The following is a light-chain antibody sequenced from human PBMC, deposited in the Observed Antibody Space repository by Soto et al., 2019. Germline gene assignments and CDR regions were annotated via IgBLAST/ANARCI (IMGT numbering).Light chain of an antibody. V-gene: IGKV3-11*01. CDR3: QQRSNWAPAIT. CDR2: DAS. J-gene: IGKJ5*01. CDR1: QSVTTY. Sequence: EVLLTQSPATLSLSPGETATLFCRASQSVTTYLAWYQQKPGQPPRLLIYDASNRATGIPARFSCSGSGTDFTLTLSSLEPEDFAVYYCQQRSNWAPAITFGQGTRLEIK.